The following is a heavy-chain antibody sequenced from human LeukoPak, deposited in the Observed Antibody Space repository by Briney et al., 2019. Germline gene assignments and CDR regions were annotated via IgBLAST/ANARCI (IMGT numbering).Heavy chain of an antibody. CDR2: IKQDGSEK. Sequence: PGGSLRLSSAASGFTFSSYWMSWVRQAPGKGLEWVANIKQDGSEKYYVDSVKGRFTISRDNAKNSLYLQMNSLRAEDTAVYYCARQMTTVRSSAFDIWGQGTMVTVSS. CDR3: ARQMTTVRSSAFDI. J-gene: IGHJ3*02. D-gene: IGHD4-17*01. V-gene: IGHV3-7*01. CDR1: GFTFSSYW.